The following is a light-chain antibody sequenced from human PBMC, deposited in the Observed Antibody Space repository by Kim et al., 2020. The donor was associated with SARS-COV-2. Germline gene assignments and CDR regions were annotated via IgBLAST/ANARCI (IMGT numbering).Light chain of an antibody. CDR1: HGIRNH. Sequence: ASVGDRVTITCRASHGIRNHLAWYQHKPGKAPSLLMYAASTLQSGVPSRFSGRGSATEFTLTISSLQPEDFATYYCQQLNSYPLTFGGGTQLDIK. CDR3: QQLNSYPLT. CDR2: AAS. J-gene: IGKJ4*01. V-gene: IGKV1-9*01.